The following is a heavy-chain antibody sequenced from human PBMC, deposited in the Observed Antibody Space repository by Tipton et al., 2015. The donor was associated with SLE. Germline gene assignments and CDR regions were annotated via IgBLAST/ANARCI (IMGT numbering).Heavy chain of an antibody. J-gene: IGHJ6*03. V-gene: IGHV3-21*04. D-gene: IGHD3-3*01. CDR1: GFTFSGFS. CDR2: ISSRSSPI. CDR3: ARVPTIFGVVISPGYYYYMDV. Sequence: SLRLSCAASGFTFSGFSMTWVRQAPGMGLEWVSSISSRSSPISYADSVKGRFTISRDNAKNSLYLQMNSLRAEDTAVYYCARVPTIFGVVISPGYYYYMDVWGKGTTVTVSS.